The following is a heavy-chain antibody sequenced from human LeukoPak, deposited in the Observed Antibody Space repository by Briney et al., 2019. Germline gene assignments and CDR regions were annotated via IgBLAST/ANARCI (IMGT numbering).Heavy chain of an antibody. CDR3: ARVDYDGSGYNFDY. D-gene: IGHD3-22*01. J-gene: IGHJ4*02. Sequence: SETLSLTCSVSGGSISSGSYYWSWIRQPPGKGLEWIGYIYYSGSTNYNPSLKSRVTISGDTSKNQFSLKLSSVTAADTAVYFCARVDYDGSGYNFDYWGQGTLVTVSS. CDR1: GGSISSGSYY. V-gene: IGHV4-61*01. CDR2: IYYSGST.